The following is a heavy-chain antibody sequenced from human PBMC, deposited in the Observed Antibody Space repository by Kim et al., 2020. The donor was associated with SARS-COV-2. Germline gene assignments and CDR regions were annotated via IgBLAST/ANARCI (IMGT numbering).Heavy chain of an antibody. D-gene: IGHD1-26*01. Sequence: ASVKVSCKASGYTFTGYYLHWVRQAPGQGLEWMGRINPNNGGTNYAQKFQGRVTMTRDTSISTAYMELSSLRSDDTAMYYCARVPIVGPTGDFDYWGQGTLVTVSS. V-gene: IGHV1-2*06. CDR1: GYTFTGYY. CDR2: INPNNGGT. J-gene: IGHJ4*02. CDR3: ARVPIVGPTGDFDY.